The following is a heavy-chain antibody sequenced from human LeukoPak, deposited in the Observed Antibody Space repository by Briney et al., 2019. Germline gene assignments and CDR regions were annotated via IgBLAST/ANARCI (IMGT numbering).Heavy chain of an antibody. D-gene: IGHD6-6*01. V-gene: IGHV3-30*02. J-gene: IGHJ3*02. CDR1: GFTFSSYA. CDR2: IRYDGSNK. CDR3: AKDTSPGFDAFDI. Sequence: PGGSLRLSCAASGFTFSSYAMHWVRQAPGKGLEWVAFIRYDGSNKYYAGSVRGRFTISRDNSKNTLYLQMNSLRPEDTAVYYCAKDTSPGFDAFDIWGQGTMVTVSS.